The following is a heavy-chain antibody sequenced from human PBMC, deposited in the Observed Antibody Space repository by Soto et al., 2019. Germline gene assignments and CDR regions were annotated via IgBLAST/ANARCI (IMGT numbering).Heavy chain of an antibody. CDR2: FDPEDGET. J-gene: IGHJ3*02. CDR1: GYTLTELS. CDR3: ARPTQIWRHDAFDI. D-gene: IGHD5-18*01. V-gene: IGHV1-24*01. Sequence: GASVKVSCKVSGYTLTELSMHWVRQAPGKGLEWKGGFDPEDGETIYAQKFQGRVTMTTDTSTSTAYMELRSLRSDDTAVYYCARPTQIWRHDAFDIWGQGTMVTVSS.